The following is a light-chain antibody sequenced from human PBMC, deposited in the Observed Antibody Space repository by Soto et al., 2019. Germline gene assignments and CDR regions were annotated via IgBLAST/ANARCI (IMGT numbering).Light chain of an antibody. CDR2: AAS. Sequence: DIQVTQSPSSLSASVGDRVTITCGASQSITTFLNWYQQKPGNAPKLLIYAASSLQTGVPSRFSGSGSGTDCTLTISSLQREDFATYYCQQAYGAPPTFGQGTKVDIK. CDR3: QQAYGAPPT. CDR1: QSITTF. V-gene: IGKV1-39*01. J-gene: IGKJ1*01.